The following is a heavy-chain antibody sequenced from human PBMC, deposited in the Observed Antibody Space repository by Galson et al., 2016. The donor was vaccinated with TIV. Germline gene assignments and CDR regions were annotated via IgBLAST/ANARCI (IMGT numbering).Heavy chain of an antibody. V-gene: IGHV3-23*01. J-gene: IGHJ6*02. Sequence: SLRLSCAASGFTFSSYAMTWVRQAPGKGLEWVTAISGGGGNIYYADSVKGRFTISRDNSRDTPYMQMNSLRDEDTAVYYCVKVPSSGFTYYYAMDVWGQGTTVTVSS. CDR1: GFTFSSYA. CDR3: VKVPSSGFTYYYAMDV. D-gene: IGHD6-19*01. CDR2: ISGGGGNI.